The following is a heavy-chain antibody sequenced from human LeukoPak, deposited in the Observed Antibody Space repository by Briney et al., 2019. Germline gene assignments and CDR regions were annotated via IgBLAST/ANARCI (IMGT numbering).Heavy chain of an antibody. J-gene: IGHJ6*03. CDR3: ARGWGGFTIFGDKPRYYYMDV. D-gene: IGHD3-3*01. CDR1: GGSFSGYY. CDR2: INHSGST. V-gene: IGHV4-34*01. Sequence: SETLSLTCAVYGGSFSGYYWSWIRQPPGKGLEWIGEINHSGSTNYNPSLKSRVTISVDTSKNQFSLKLSSVTAADTAVYYCARGWGGFTIFGDKPRYYYMDVWGKGTTVTVSS.